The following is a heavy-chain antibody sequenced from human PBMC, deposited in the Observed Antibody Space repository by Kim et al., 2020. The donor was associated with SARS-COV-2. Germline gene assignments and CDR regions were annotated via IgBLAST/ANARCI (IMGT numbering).Heavy chain of an antibody. D-gene: IGHD5-12*01. Sequence: SETLSLTCAVYGGSFSGYYWSWIRQPPGKGLEWIGEINHSGSTNYNPSLKSRVTISVDTSKNQCSLKLSSVTAADTAVYYCARKLGQWLRRGDAFDIWGQGTMVTVSS. CDR1: GGSFSGYY. CDR2: INHSGST. CDR3: ARKLGQWLRRGDAFDI. J-gene: IGHJ3*02. V-gene: IGHV4-34*01.